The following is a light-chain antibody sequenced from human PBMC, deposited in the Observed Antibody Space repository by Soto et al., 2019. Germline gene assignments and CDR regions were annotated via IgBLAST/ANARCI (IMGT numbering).Light chain of an antibody. CDR1: QSVSNN. J-gene: IGKJ1*01. Sequence: EIVMTQSPATLSVSPGERATLSCRASQSVSNNLAWSQQKPGQAHRLLIYGASTRATGIPARFIGSGSGTEVTLTASSLQFDEFSFYFCQQDNNWPRTFGQATMVEI. CDR2: GAS. CDR3: QQDNNWPRT. V-gene: IGKV3-15*01.